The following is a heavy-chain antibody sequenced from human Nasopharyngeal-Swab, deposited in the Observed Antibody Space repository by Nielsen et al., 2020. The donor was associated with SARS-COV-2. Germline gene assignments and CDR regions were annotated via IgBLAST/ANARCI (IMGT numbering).Heavy chain of an antibody. CDR3: ARDLGGYYGD. V-gene: IGHV3-30-3*01. CDR1: GFTFSSYA. CDR2: ISYDGSNK. Sequence: GESLKISCAASGFTFSSYAMHWVRQAPGKGLEWVAVISYDGSNKYYAESVKGRFTISRDNSKNTLYLQMKSLRAEDTAVYYCARDLGGYYGDWGQGTLVTVSS. D-gene: IGHD3-22*01. J-gene: IGHJ4*02.